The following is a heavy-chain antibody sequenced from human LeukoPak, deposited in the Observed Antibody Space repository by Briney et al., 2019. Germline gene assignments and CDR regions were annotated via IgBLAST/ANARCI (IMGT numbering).Heavy chain of an antibody. D-gene: IGHD2-21*01. CDR2: INHSGST. J-gene: IGHJ6*02. CDR3: ARRVLLWYGMDV. Sequence: GSLRLSCAASGFTFSSYAMSWVRQAPGKGLEWIGEINHSGSTNYNPSLKSRVTISVDTSKNQFSLKLSSVTAADTAVYYCARRVLLWYGMDVWGQGTTVTVSS. V-gene: IGHV4-34*01. CDR1: GFTFSSYA.